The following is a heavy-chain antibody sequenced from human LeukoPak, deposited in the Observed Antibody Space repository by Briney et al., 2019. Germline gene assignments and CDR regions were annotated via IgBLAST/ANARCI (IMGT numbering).Heavy chain of an antibody. CDR3: ATDRDNSDWQKRFDS. V-gene: IGHV3-7*01. CDR2: INQDASEI. D-gene: IGHD2-21*02. Sequence: YPGGSLRLSRAASGFTFSTYWMNWYRQAPGKGLEWVGNINQDASEINYVDSVRGRFTISRDNAKNSLHLQMNSLRAEDTAVYYCATDRDNSDWQKRFDSWGQGTLVTVSS. CDR1: GFTFSTYW. J-gene: IGHJ4*02.